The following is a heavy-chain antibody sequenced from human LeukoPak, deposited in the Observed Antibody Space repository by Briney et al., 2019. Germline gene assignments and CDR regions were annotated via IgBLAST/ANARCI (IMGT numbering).Heavy chain of an antibody. CDR1: GFTFSSYW. Sequence: PGGSLRLSCAASGFTFSSYWMHWVRQTPGKGLEWVSAISNNGGYTYYADSVQGRFTISRDNSKSTLCLQMNSLRAEDTAVYYCAKGSYYDSSGSFYFDYWGQGTLVTVSS. CDR3: AKGSYYDSSGSFYFDY. V-gene: IGHV3-23*01. J-gene: IGHJ4*02. D-gene: IGHD3-22*01. CDR2: ISNNGGYT.